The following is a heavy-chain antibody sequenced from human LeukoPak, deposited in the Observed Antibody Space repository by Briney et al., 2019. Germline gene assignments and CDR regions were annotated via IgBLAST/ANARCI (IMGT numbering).Heavy chain of an antibody. CDR1: GGTFSSYA. CDR2: ISAYNGNT. V-gene: IGHV1-18*01. Sequence: ASVKVSCKASGGTFSSYAISWVRQAPGQGLEWMGWISAYNGNTNYAQKLQGRVTMTTDTSTSTAYMELRSLRSDDTAVYYCARDRVGGQLRVPWFDPWGQGTLVTVSS. D-gene: IGHD1-7*01. CDR3: ARDRVGGQLRVPWFDP. J-gene: IGHJ5*02.